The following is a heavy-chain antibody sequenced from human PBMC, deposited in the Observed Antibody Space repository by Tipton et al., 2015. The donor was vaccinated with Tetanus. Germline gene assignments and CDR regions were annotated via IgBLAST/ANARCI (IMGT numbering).Heavy chain of an antibody. J-gene: IGHJ4*02. CDR1: GDSISRGGYF. D-gene: IGHD1-26*01. CDR2: IYYTALT. Sequence: LRLSCTVSGDSISRGGYFLDWIRPRPGEGLEGVGKIYYTALTSYTPSLSSRVTISVDSSKNHFSLNLTSVAAADTAVYFCARGLPREPFYLDYWGQGKQVTVSS. CDR3: ARGLPREPFYLDY. V-gene: IGHV4-31*02.